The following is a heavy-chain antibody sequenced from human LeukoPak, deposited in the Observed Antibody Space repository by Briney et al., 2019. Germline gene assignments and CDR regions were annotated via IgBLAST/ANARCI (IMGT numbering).Heavy chain of an antibody. Sequence: GASVKVSCKASGYTFTSYYMHWVRQAPGQGLEWMGIINPSGGSTSYAQKFQGRVTMTRDTSTSTVYMELSSLRSEDTAVYYCARGGLMTTVTTELDYWGQGTLVTVSS. CDR3: ARGGLMTTVTTELDY. D-gene: IGHD4-17*01. CDR2: INPSGGST. V-gene: IGHV1-46*01. J-gene: IGHJ4*02. CDR1: GYTFTSYY.